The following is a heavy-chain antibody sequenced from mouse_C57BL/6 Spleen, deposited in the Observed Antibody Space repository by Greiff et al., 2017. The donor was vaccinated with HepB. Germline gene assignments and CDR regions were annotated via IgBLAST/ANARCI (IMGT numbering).Heavy chain of an antibody. Sequence: QVQLQQSGAELARPGASVKLSCKASGYTFTSYGISWVKQRTGQGLEWIGEIYPRSGNTYYNEKFKGKATLTADKSSSTAYMELRSLTSEDSAVYFCARYYDYDGGYAMDYWGQGTSVTVSS. CDR3: ARYYDYDGGYAMDY. D-gene: IGHD2-4*01. V-gene: IGHV1-81*01. J-gene: IGHJ4*01. CDR2: IYPRSGNT. CDR1: GYTFTSYG.